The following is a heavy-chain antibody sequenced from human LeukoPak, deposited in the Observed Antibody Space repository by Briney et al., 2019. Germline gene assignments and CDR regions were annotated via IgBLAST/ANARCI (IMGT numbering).Heavy chain of an antibody. J-gene: IGHJ4*02. CDR1: GFTFDDYA. V-gene: IGHV3-43*02. CDR3: AKETYCSSTSCYGGLDY. CDR2: ISGDGGST. Sequence: GSLRLSCAASGFTFDDYAMHWVRQAPGKGLEWVSLISGDGGSTYYADSVKGRFTISRDNSKNSLYLQMNSLRTEDTALYYCAKETYCSSTSCYGGLDYWGQGTLVTVSS. D-gene: IGHD2-2*01.